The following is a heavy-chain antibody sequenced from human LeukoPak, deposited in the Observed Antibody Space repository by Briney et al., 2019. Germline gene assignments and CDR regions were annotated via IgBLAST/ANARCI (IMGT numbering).Heavy chain of an antibody. Sequence: SETLSLTCTVSGDSIRTTRYWGWIRQPPGKGLEWIGAVYFSGSTYYNPSLKSRVIISVDTSKNQFSLKLTSVTAADTAVYYCATQGYNNQTMDGWGQGTTVTVYS. CDR1: GDSIRTTRY. CDR3: ATQGYNNQTMDG. J-gene: IGHJ6*02. D-gene: IGHD5-24*01. V-gene: IGHV4-39*01. CDR2: VYFSGST.